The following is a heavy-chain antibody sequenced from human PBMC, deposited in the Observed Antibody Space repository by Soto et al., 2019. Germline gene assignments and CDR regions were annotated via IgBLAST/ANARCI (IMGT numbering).Heavy chain of an antibody. Sequence: QITLKESGPTLVKPTQTLTLTCTFSGFSLSTSGVGVGWIRQPPGKALEWLALIYWDDDKRYSPSLKSRLTITRDTSKNQVVLTMTNMDPVDTATYYCAHTRTAFLWFGESNWFDPWGQGTLVTVSS. J-gene: IGHJ5*02. CDR2: IYWDDDK. V-gene: IGHV2-5*02. CDR3: AHTRTAFLWFGESNWFDP. CDR1: GFSLSTSGVG. D-gene: IGHD3-10*01.